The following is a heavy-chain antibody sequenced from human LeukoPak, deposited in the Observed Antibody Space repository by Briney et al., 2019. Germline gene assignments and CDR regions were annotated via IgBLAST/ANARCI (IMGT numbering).Heavy chain of an antibody. Sequence: GGSLRLSCEASGFTFRSYAMHWVRQAPGKGLEEVSAISGNGGSTYYADSVKGRFTISRDNSKNTLYLQMNSLRAEDTAVYYCAKDLAGSGSYSFDYWGQGTLVTVSS. CDR3: AKDLAGSGSYSFDY. V-gene: IGHV3-23*01. J-gene: IGHJ4*02. CDR2: ISGNGGST. D-gene: IGHD1-26*01. CDR1: GFTFRSYA.